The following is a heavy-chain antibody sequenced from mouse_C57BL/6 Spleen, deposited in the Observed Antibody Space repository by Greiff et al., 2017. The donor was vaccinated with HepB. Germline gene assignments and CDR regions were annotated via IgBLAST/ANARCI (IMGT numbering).Heavy chain of an antibody. J-gene: IGHJ2*01. CDR2: IYPGSGNT. V-gene: IGHV1-76*01. Sequence: QVQLKQSGAELVRPGASVKLSCKASGYTFTDYYINWVKQRPGQGLEWIARIYPGSGNTYYNEKFKGKATLTAEKSSSTAYMQLSSLTSEDSAVYFGAREGYYYSNYPYYWGQGTTRTVSS. CDR3: AREGYYYSNYPYY. CDR1: GYTFTDYY. D-gene: IGHD2-5*01.